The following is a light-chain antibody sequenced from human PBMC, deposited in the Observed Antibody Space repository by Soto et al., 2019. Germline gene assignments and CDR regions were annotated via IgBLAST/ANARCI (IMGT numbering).Light chain of an antibody. CDR1: HSVSNN. J-gene: IGKJ5*01. Sequence: EIVLTQSPGTLSLSPGERATLSCRAIHSVSNNYLAWYQQKPGQAPRLLIYGASTRATGIPARFSGSGSGTEFTLTISSLQSEDFAVYYCQQYNNWPPYTFGQGTRLEIK. V-gene: IGKV3-15*01. CDR2: GAS. CDR3: QQYNNWPPYT.